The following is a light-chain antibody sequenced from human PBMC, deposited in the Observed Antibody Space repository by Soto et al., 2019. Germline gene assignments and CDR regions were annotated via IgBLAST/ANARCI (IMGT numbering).Light chain of an antibody. CDR2: QDS. CDR1: KLGDKY. J-gene: IGLJ2*01. CDR3: QAWDSSTAV. V-gene: IGLV3-1*01. Sequence: SYELTQPPSVSVSPGQTASINCSGDKLGDKYACWYQQKPGQSPVLVIYQDSKRPSGIPERFSGSNSGNTATLTISGTQAMDEADYYCQAWDSSTAVFGVGTKLTVL.